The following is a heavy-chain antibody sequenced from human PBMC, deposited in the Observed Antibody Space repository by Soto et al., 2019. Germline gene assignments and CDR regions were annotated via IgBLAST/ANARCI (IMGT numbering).Heavy chain of an antibody. J-gene: IGHJ4*02. CDR1: GFILSSHS. Sequence: EVQLVESGGGLVQPGGSLRLSCAASGFILSSHSMNWVRQAPGKGLEWVSYITSSSDIIYYADSVKGRFTISRDNAKNSLYLHMNTLRDEDTAVYYCARDRRNAELDYWGQGTLVTVSS. CDR3: ARDRRNAELDY. V-gene: IGHV3-48*02. D-gene: IGHD1-1*01. CDR2: ITSSSDII.